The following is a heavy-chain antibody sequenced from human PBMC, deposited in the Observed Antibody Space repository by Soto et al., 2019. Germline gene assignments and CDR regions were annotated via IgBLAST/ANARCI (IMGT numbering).Heavy chain of an antibody. CDR3: ARDPYTPLTVTSDTYNYYYGMDV. V-gene: IGHV3-21*01. Sequence: PGGSLRLSCAASGFTFSSYSMNWVRQAPGKGLEWVSSISSSSSYIYYADSVKGRFTISRDNAKNSLYLQMNSLRAEDTAVYYCARDPYTPLTVTSDTYNYYYGMDVWGQGTTVTVSS. D-gene: IGHD4-17*01. CDR2: ISSSSSYI. CDR1: GFTFSSYS. J-gene: IGHJ6*02.